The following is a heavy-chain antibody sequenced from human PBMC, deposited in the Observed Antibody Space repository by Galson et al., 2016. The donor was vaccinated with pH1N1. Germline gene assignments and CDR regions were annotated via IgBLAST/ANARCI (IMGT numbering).Heavy chain of an antibody. CDR2: ITWNSHVI. CDR1: GFTFDAFA. J-gene: IGHJ2*01. CDR3: AKDHCSHGDTNCFYFDL. Sequence: SLRLSCAASGFTFDAFAMHWVRQVPGEGLEWVSVITWNSHVIDYADSVEGRFTISRDNARNSLYLQMNNLRPEDSAFYFCAKDHCSHGDTNCFYFDLWGR. V-gene: IGHV3-9*01. D-gene: IGHD4-17*01.